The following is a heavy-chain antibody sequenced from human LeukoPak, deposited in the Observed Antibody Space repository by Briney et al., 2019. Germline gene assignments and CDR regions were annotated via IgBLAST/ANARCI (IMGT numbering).Heavy chain of an antibody. D-gene: IGHD3-3*01. CDR1: GYTFTSYG. J-gene: IGHJ6*03. CDR3: ARDVSGHDFWSGFQPGYYYYYMDV. V-gene: IGHV1-18*01. CDR2: ISAYNGNT. Sequence: ASVKVSCKASGYTFTSYGISWVRQAPGQGLEWMGWISAYNGNTNYAQKLQGRVTMTTDTSTSTAYMELRSLRSDDTAVYYCARDVSGHDFWSGFQPGYYYYYMDVWGKGTTVTVSS.